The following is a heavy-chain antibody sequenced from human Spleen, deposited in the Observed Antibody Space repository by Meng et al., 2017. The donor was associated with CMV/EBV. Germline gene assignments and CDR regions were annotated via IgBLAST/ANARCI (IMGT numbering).Heavy chain of an antibody. J-gene: IGHJ4*02. CDR3: ARDSSGWYDGYFDS. Sequence: CTGYGGSFSPYEWSWIHQSPGEGLEWIGKINHGGSTFYNPSLKGRVTISLDMSKSQFSLGLTSVTAADTAVYYCARDSSGWYDGYFDSWGQGTLVTVSS. CDR1: GGSFSPYE. V-gene: IGHV4-34*01. D-gene: IGHD6-19*01. CDR2: INHGGST.